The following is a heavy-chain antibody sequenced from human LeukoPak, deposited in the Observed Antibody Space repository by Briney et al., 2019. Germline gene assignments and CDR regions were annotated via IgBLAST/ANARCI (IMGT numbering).Heavy chain of an antibody. CDR3: AEVAQDYDFWSGYSQSRFSLLAAFDY. Sequence: PGGSLRLSCAASGFTFSSYGMHWVRQAPGKGLEWVAFIRYDGSNKYYADSVKGRFTISRDNSKNTLYLQMNSLRAEDTAVYYCAEVAQDYDFWSGYSQSRFSLLAAFDYWGQGTLVTVSS. V-gene: IGHV3-30*02. J-gene: IGHJ4*02. D-gene: IGHD3-3*01. CDR1: GFTFSSYG. CDR2: IRYDGSNK.